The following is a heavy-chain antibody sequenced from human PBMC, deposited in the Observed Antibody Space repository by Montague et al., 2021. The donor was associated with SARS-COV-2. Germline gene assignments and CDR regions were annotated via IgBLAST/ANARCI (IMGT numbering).Heavy chain of an antibody. CDR3: ARRYISDWTGFDY. J-gene: IGHJ4*02. V-gene: IGHV2-5*02. CDR2: XYWDGNK. Sequence: PALVKPTQTLTLTCSFSGFSLSTNEMGVGWIRQPPGKALEWLALXYWDGNKHYSPSLKTRLTITKDTSKNQVVLTVTNLDPVGTGTYYCARRYISDWTGFDYWGQGTLVTVSS. D-gene: IGHD6-19*01. CDR1: GFSLSTNEMG.